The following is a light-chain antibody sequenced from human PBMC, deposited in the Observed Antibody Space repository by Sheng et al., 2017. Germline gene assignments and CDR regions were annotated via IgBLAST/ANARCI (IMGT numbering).Light chain of an antibody. CDR1: SGSIASNY. Sequence: NFMLTQRHSVSESPGKTVTISCTRSSGSIASNYVQWYQQRPGSSPTIVIYEDNQRPSGVPDRFSGSIDSSSNSASLTISGLKTEDEADYYCQSYDTSTHWVFGGGTKLTVL. CDR3: QSYDTSTHWV. CDR2: EDN. J-gene: IGLJ3*02. V-gene: IGLV6-57*01.